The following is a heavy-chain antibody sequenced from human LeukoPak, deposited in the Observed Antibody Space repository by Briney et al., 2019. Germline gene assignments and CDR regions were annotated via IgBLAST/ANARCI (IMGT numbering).Heavy chain of an antibody. J-gene: IGHJ4*02. Sequence: PSETLSLTSTVSGDSFSSYYWSWIRQPPGKRLEWIGYIYYSGSTDYNPSLKSRVTISIDTSKNQFSLKLSSVTAADTAIYYCASGSETWGLLPEFYLDHWGQGTLVTVSS. CDR3: ASGSETWGLLPEFYLDH. CDR1: GDSFSSYY. CDR2: IYYSGST. D-gene: IGHD1-26*01. V-gene: IGHV4-59*01.